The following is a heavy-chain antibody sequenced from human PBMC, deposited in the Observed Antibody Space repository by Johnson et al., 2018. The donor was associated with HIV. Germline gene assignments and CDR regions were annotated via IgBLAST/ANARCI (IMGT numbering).Heavy chain of an antibody. CDR2: ISYDGSNK. D-gene: IGHD6-13*01. V-gene: IGHV3-30*04. J-gene: IGHJ3*02. CDR1: GFTFSSYA. Sequence: QMQLVESGGGVVQPGRSLRLSCAASGFTFSSYAMHCVRQAPGKGLEWVAVISYDGSNKYYADSVKGRFTISRDNSKNTLYLQMNSLRVEDTAVYYCAKVIEAAGLDAFDIWGQGTMVTVSS. CDR3: AKVIEAAGLDAFDI.